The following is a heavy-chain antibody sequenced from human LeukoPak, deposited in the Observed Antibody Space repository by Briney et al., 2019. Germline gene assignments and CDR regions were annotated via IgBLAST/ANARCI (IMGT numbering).Heavy chain of an antibody. V-gene: IGHV4-34*12. CDR1: SEPFSGYY. Sequence: SETLSLTCAVYSEPFSGYYWTWIRQPPGKGLEWIGEIIHSGSTNYSPSLKSRVTISVDTSKKQFSLKLGSVTAADTAVYYCARVIRYCSGGSCAVDFDYWGQGTLVTVSS. CDR3: ARVIRYCSGGSCAVDFDY. J-gene: IGHJ4*02. CDR2: IIHSGST. D-gene: IGHD2-15*01.